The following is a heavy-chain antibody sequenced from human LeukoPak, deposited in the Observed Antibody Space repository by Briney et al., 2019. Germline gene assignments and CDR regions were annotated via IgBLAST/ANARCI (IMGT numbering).Heavy chain of an antibody. J-gene: IGHJ4*02. D-gene: IGHD3-10*01. CDR3: ARGRILWFGELLDY. Sequence: SETLSLTCAVYGGSFSGYYWSWIRQPPGKGLEWIGEINHSRSTNYNPSLKSRVTISVDTSKNQFSLKLSSVTAADTAVYYCARGRILWFGELLDYWGQGTLVTVSS. CDR2: INHSRST. V-gene: IGHV4-34*01. CDR1: GGSFSGYY.